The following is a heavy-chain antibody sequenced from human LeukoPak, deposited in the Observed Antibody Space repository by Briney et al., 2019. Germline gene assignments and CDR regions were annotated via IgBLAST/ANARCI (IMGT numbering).Heavy chain of an antibody. J-gene: IGHJ4*02. CDR2: ISSSSSYI. V-gene: IGHV3-21*04. D-gene: IGHD3-10*01. CDR3: ARDKSAGADTGSSFYY. Sequence: GGSLRLSCAASGFTFSSYSMNWVRQAPGKGLEWVSSISSSSSYIYYADSVKGRFTFSRDNAKNSVYLQMNSLRAEDTAVYYCARDKSAGADTGSSFYYWGQGALVTVSS. CDR1: GFTFSSYS.